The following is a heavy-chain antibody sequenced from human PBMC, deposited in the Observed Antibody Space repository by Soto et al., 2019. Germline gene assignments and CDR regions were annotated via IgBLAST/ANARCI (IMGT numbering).Heavy chain of an antibody. J-gene: IGHJ5*02. CDR1: GFTFSSYS. V-gene: IGHV3-48*01. CDR2: ISSSSSTI. D-gene: IGHD2-21*02. CDR3: ARSTPHIVVVTEGRWFDP. Sequence: GGSLRLSCAASGFTFSSYSMNWVRQAPGKGLEWVSYISSSSSTIYYADSVKGRFTISRDNAKNSLYLQMNSLRAEDTAVYYCARSTPHIVVVTEGRWFDPWGQGTLVTVSS.